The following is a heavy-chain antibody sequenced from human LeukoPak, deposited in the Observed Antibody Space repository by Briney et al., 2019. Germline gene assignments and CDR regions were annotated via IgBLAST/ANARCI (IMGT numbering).Heavy chain of an antibody. D-gene: IGHD3-10*01. Sequence: GGSLRLSCAASGFTFDDYAMHWVRQAPGKGLEWVSLISWDGGSTYYADSVKGRFTISRDNSKNTLYLQMNSLRAEDTAVYYCARRATFSMVHTLDYWGQGTLVTVSS. CDR1: GFTFDDYA. V-gene: IGHV3-43D*03. CDR2: ISWDGGST. CDR3: ARRATFSMVHTLDY. J-gene: IGHJ4*02.